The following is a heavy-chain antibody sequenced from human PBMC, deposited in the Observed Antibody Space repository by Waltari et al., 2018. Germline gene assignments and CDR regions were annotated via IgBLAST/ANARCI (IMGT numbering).Heavy chain of an antibody. J-gene: IGHJ6*02. D-gene: IGHD6-19*01. CDR3: ARGGEQWLVTSYYYYGMDV. CDR2: INHSGST. CDR1: GGSFSGYS. Sequence: QVQLQQWGAGLLKPSETLSLTCAVYGGSFSGYSWSWIRQPQGKGLEWIGEINHSGSTNSNPSLKSRVTISVDTSKNQFSLKLSSVTAADTAVYYCARGGEQWLVTSYYYYGMDVWGQGTTVTVSS. V-gene: IGHV4-34*01.